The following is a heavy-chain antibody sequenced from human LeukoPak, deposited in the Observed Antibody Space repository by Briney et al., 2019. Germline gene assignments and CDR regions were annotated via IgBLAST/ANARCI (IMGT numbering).Heavy chain of an antibody. J-gene: IGHJ4*02. CDR3: ARGFWPPLGY. CDR2: INHSGST. CDR1: GGSISSGGYY. V-gene: IGHV4-61*08. Sequence: SETLSLTCTVSGGSISSGGYYWSWIRQPPGKGLEWIGEINHSGSTNYNPSLKSRVTISVDTSKNQFSLKLSSVTAADTAVYYCARGFWPPLGYWGQGTLVTVSS. D-gene: IGHD3-3*01.